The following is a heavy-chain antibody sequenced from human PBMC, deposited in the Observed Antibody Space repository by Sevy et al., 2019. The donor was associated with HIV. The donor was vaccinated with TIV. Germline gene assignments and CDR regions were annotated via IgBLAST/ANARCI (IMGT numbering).Heavy chain of an antibody. D-gene: IGHD3-10*01. V-gene: IGHV4-39*01. CDR2: IFFSGST. CDR1: GVSMSGSSYD. CDR3: ARQGGLVDRAFDY. Sequence: SETLSLTCTVSGVSMSGSSYDWGRIRQPPGKGQEWIASIFFSGSTYYNPSLKGRVTISVDTSKSQFSLKLNSVTAADTALYYCARQGGLVDRAFDYWGQGTLVTVSS. J-gene: IGHJ4*02.